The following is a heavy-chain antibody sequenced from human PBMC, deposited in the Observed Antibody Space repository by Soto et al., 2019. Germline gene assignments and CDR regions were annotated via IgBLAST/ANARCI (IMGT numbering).Heavy chain of an antibody. CDR3: ARVGDVNYYHGMDV. J-gene: IGHJ6*02. Sequence: QVQLVQSGGEVKKPGASVKLSCTACGYTFTSYGISWVRQAPGQGLEWMGWISACNGKTNYAQNVQGRVTMTTDTSTRIAYMDLRSLRSDDTAVYYCARVGDVNYYHGMDVWGQGTTVTVSS. CDR1: GYTFTSYG. CDR2: ISACNGKT. V-gene: IGHV1-18*01.